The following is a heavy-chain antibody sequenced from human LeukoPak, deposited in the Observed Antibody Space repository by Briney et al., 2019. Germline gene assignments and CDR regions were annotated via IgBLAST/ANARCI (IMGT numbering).Heavy chain of an antibody. D-gene: IGHD3-10*01. CDR3: AREGGAGGPGDMVRADYGMDV. J-gene: IGHJ6*02. V-gene: IGHV1-69*06. Sequence: ASVKVSCMASGGTFSSYAISWVRQAPGQGLEWMGGIIPIFGTANYAQKFQGRVTITADKSTSTAYMELSSLRSEDTAVYYCAREGGAGGPGDMVRADYGMDVWGQGTTVTVSS. CDR2: IIPIFGTA. CDR1: GGTFSSYA.